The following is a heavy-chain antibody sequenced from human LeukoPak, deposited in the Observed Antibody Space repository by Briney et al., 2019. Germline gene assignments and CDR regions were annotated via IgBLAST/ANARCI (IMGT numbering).Heavy chain of an antibody. D-gene: IGHD3-10*01. J-gene: IGHJ4*02. CDR2: TYYRSKWYN. V-gene: IGHV6-1*01. CDR1: GDSVSNNSAA. CDR3: ASDQHGELNFDY. Sequence: SQTLSLTCVISGDSVSNNSAAWNWIRQSPSRGLEWLGRTYYRSKWYNDYAVSVKSRITINPDTSKNQFSLQLNSVTPEDTAVYYRASDQHGELNFDYWGQGTLVTVSS.